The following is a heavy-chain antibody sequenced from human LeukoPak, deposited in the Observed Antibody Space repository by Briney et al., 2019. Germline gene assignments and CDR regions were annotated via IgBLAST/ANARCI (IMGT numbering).Heavy chain of an antibody. CDR3: VRGGGGSYYSASPDY. D-gene: IGHD1-26*01. CDR1: GGSFSGYC. J-gene: IGHJ4*02. V-gene: IGHV4-34*01. CDR2: INHSGST. Sequence: SETLSLTCAVYGGSFSGYCWSWIRQPPGKGLEWIGEINHSGSTNYNPSLKSRVTISVDTSKNQFSLKLSSVTAADTAVYYCVRGGGGSYYSASPDYWGQGTLVTVSS.